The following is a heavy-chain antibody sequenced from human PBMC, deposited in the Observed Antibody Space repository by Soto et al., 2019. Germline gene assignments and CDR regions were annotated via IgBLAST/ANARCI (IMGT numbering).Heavy chain of an antibody. Sequence: QVQLVQSGAEVKKPGSSVKVSCKASGGTFSSYAISWVRQAPGQGLEWMGGIIPIFGTANYAQKFQGRVTITADESTSTAYMELSSLRSEDTAXXXCARDANYGDPGTXDYWGQGTLVTVSS. V-gene: IGHV1-69*01. CDR1: GGTFSSYA. J-gene: IGHJ4*02. CDR2: IIPIFGTA. CDR3: ARDANYGDPGTXDY. D-gene: IGHD4-17*01.